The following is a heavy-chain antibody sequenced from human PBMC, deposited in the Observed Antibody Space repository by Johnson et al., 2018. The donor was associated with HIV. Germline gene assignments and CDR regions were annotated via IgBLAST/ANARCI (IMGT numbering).Heavy chain of an antibody. Sequence: QEQLVESGGGLVQPGGSLKLSCEAFGFTLSDYYMSWIRQAQGKGLEWVSYISSSGSTIYYADSMEGRFTISRDNAKNSLSLQMDNLRVEDTAMYYCARDGVYSSPWDAFDSWGQGTMVTVSS. CDR1: GFTLSDYY. J-gene: IGHJ3*02. D-gene: IGHD6-19*01. CDR2: ISSSGSTI. V-gene: IGHV3-11*01. CDR3: ARDGVYSSPWDAFDS.